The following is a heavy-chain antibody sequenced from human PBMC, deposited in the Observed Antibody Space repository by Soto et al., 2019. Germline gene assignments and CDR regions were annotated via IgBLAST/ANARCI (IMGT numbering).Heavy chain of an antibody. CDR3: ARRGPGTYFDY. Sequence: EVQLLDSGGGLVQPGGSLRLSFAASGFTFSSYAMNWVRQAAGKGLEWVPVISGSGDSTYYDDSVKGRFTISRDNCKTALYLQMNSLRTEDTAVYYCARRGPGTYFDYWGQGTLVTVSS. D-gene: IGHD6-13*01. CDR2: ISGSGDST. CDR1: GFTFSSYA. J-gene: IGHJ4*02. V-gene: IGHV3-23*01.